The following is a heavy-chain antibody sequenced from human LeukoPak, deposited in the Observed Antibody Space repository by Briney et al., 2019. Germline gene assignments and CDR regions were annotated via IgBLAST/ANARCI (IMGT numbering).Heavy chain of an antibody. Sequence: GGSLRLSCAASGFTFSSYSMNWVRQAPGKGLEWVSSISSSSSYIYYADSVKGRFTISRDNAKNSLYLQMNSLRAEDTAVYYCARDIVVVTRLVSFDIWGQGTMVTVSS. CDR2: ISSSSSYI. V-gene: IGHV3-21*01. CDR3: ARDIVVVTRLVSFDI. D-gene: IGHD2-21*02. CDR1: GFTFSSYS. J-gene: IGHJ3*02.